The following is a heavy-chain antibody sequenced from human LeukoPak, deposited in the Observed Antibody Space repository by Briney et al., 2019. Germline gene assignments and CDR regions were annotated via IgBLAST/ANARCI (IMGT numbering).Heavy chain of an antibody. CDR2: IIPILGIA. D-gene: IGHD2-15*01. V-gene: IGHV1-69*04. Sequence: SVKVSCKASGGTFSSYAISWVRQTPGQGLEWMGRIIPILGIANYAQKFQGRVTITADKSTSTAYMELSSLRSEDTAVYYCARDLWAKDPRRRAITIDYWGQGTLVTVSS. J-gene: IGHJ4*02. CDR1: GGTFSSYA. CDR3: ARDLWAKDPRRRAITIDY.